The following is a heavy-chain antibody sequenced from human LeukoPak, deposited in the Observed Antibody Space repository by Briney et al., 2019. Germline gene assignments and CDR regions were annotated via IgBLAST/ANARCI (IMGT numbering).Heavy chain of an antibody. J-gene: IGHJ4*02. Sequence: SETLSLTCTVSGGSVSSGSYYWSWIRQPPGKGLDWIGYIYYSGSTNYNPSLKSRATISVDTSKNQFSLKLSSVTAADTAVYYCAREEVSGSPIDYSGQGTLVTVSS. CDR2: IYYSGST. CDR3: AREEVSGSPIDY. CDR1: GGSVSSGSYY. V-gene: IGHV4-61*01. D-gene: IGHD1-26*01.